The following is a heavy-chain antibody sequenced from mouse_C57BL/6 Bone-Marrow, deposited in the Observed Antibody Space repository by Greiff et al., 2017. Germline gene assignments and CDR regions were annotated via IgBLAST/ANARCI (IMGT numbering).Heavy chain of an antibody. CDR3: ARTTMAPFDY. CDR2: INPSSGYT. Sequence: VQLQQSGAELARPGASVKMSCKASGYTFTSYTMHWVKQRPGQGLEWIGYINPSSGYTKYNQKFKDKATLTADKSSSPAYMQLSSLTSEDSAVYYCARTTMAPFDYWGQGTTLTVSS. J-gene: IGHJ2*01. D-gene: IGHD2-1*01. CDR1: GYTFTSYT. V-gene: IGHV1-4*01.